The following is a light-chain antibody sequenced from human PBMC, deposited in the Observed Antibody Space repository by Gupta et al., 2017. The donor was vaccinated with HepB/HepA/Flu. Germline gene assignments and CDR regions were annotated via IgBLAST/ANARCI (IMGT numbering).Light chain of an antibody. CDR2: SNN. Sequence: VLTQPPPPSGTPGQRVISSCAGSSSNVGSNNINWYQQLTGTAPKLLIYSNNQRPSGVPDRFSASKAGTSASLAISGLQSEDEADDYCAEWDDSLNVWVFGGGTKLTVL. V-gene: IGLV1-44*01. CDR3: AEWDDSLNVWV. CDR1: SSNVGSNN. J-gene: IGLJ3*02.